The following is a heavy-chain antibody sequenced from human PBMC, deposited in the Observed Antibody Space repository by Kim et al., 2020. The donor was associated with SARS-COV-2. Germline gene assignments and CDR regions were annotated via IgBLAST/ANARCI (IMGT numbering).Heavy chain of an antibody. V-gene: IGHV1-69*13. CDR1: GGTFSSYA. CDR3: ARGGIVATITGYYYYGMDV. J-gene: IGHJ6*02. D-gene: IGHD5-12*01. Sequence: SVKVSCKASGGTFSSYAISWVRQAPGQGLEWMGGIIPIFGTANYAQKFQGRVTITADESTGTAYMELSSLRSEDTAVYYCARGGIVATITGYYYYGMDVWGQGTTVTVSS. CDR2: IIPIFGTA.